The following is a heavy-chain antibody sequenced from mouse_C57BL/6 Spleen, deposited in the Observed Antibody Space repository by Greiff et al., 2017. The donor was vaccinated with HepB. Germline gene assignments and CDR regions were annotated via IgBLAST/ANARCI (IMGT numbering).Heavy chain of an antibody. Sequence: VQLQQPGAELVRPGTSVKLSCKASGYTFTSYWMHWVKQRPGQGLEWIGVIDPSDSYTNYNQKFKGKATLTVDTSSSTAYMQLSSLTSEDSAVYYCARSGYYGNYYAMDYWGQGTSVTVSS. J-gene: IGHJ4*01. CDR1: GYTFTSYW. CDR3: ARSGYYGNYYAMDY. CDR2: IDPSDSYT. D-gene: IGHD2-1*01. V-gene: IGHV1-59*01.